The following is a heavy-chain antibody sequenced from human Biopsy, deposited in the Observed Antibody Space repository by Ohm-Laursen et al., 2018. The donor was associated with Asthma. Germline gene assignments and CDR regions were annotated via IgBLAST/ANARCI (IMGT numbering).Heavy chain of an antibody. D-gene: IGHD6-19*01. J-gene: IGHJ5*02. Sequence: SQTLSLTCIVSGASIKTDDHYWSWLRQPPGKGLEWFGFIHYSGSTSYNPSLKGGVTISVGTSKNQFSLKLSSVTAADTAVYYCARASVAASSNWFDPWGQGTLVTVSS. CDR3: ARASVAASSNWFDP. CDR2: IHYSGST. CDR1: GASIKTDDHY. V-gene: IGHV4-30-4*01.